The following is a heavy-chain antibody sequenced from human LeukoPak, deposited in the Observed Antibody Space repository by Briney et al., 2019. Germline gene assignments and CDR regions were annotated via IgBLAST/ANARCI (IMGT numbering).Heavy chain of an antibody. CDR2: IYTSGST. CDR3: ARDAPRWRFLQWGGNWFDP. Sequence: SETLSLTCTVSGGSISSYYWSWIRQPAGKGLEWIGRIYTSGSTNYNPSLKSRVTMSVDTSKNQFSLKLSSVTAADTAVYYCARDAPRWRFLQWGGNWFDPWGQGTLVTVSS. CDR1: GGSISSYY. J-gene: IGHJ5*02. V-gene: IGHV4-4*07. D-gene: IGHD3-3*01.